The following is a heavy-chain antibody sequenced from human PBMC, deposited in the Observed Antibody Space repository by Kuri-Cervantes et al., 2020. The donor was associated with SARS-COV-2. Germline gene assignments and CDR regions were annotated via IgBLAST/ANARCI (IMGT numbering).Heavy chain of an antibody. J-gene: IGHJ4*02. V-gene: IGHV4-34*01. CDR3: VVARDYYYGSGSYPSFDY. CDR2: VNHRGST. D-gene: IGHD3-10*01. CDR1: GESFSGYY. Sequence: SETLSLTCAFYGESFSGYYWNWIRQSPGKGLEWIGEVNHRGSTNYNPSLKSRVTISVDTSKNQFSLKLSSVTAADTAVYYCVVARDYYYGSGSYPSFDYWGQGTLVTRLL.